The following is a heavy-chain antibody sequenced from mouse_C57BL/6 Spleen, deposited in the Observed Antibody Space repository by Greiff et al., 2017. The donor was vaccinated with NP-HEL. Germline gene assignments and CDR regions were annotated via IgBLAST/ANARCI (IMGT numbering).Heavy chain of an antibody. D-gene: IGHD1-1*01. CDR3: ASCSSYYAMDD. V-gene: IGHV5-17*01. J-gene: IGHJ4*01. Sequence: EVKLVESGGGLVKPGGSLKLSCAASGFTFSDYGMHWVRQAPEKGLEWVAYISSGSSTIYYADTVKGRFTISRDNAKNTLFLQMTSLRSEDTAMYYCASCSSYYAMDDWGQGTSVTVSS. CDR2: ISSGSSTI. CDR1: GFTFSDYG.